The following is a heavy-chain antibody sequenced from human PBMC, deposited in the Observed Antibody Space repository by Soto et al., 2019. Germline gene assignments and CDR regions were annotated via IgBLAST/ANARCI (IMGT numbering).Heavy chain of an antibody. D-gene: IGHD6-13*01. V-gene: IGHV3-48*02. CDR3: ARVQNDGSSWYEDDY. CDR1: GFTFSSYS. CDR2: ISSSSSTI. J-gene: IGHJ4*02. Sequence: GGPLRLSCAASGFTFSSYSMNWVRQAPGKGLEWVSYISSSSSTIYYADSVKGRFTISRDNAKNSLYLQMNSLRDEDTAVYYCARVQNDGSSWYEDDYWGQGTLVTVSS.